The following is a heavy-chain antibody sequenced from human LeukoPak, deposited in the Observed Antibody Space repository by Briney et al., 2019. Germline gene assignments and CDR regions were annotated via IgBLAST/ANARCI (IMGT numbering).Heavy chain of an antibody. V-gene: IGHV1-2*04. CDR1: GYTFTSYD. CDR3: AREAYYGSGKDY. J-gene: IGHJ4*02. CDR2: NNPNSGGT. Sequence: ASVKVSCKASGYTFTSYDINWVRQAPGQGLEWMGWNNPNSGGTNYAQKFQGWVTMTRDTSISTAYMELSRLRSDDTAVYYCAREAYYGSGKDYWGQGTLVTVSS. D-gene: IGHD3-10*01.